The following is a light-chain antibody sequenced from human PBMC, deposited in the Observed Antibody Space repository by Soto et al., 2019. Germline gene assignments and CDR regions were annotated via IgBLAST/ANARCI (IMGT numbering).Light chain of an antibody. Sequence: EMVLTQSPSPLSVSPGERSTLSCRASQRVDSNLSWYQQKPGQSPRLIIYDVSTRVTGIPARFSGGGSGTEFTLTNSSLESEDVVVYYCQNHNNWPPYTFGQGTKLEIK. CDR2: DVS. J-gene: IGKJ2*01. CDR3: QNHNNWPPYT. CDR1: QRVDSN. V-gene: IGKV3-15*01.